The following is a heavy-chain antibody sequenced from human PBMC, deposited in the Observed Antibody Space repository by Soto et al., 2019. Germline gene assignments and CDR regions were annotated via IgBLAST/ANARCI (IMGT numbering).Heavy chain of an antibody. CDR1: GYTFTSYG. Sequence: ASVKVSGKASGYTFTSYGVSWVRQAPGQGLEWVAWISAYNGDVNFAQSVQGRVTMTTDTSTSTGYIELRSLRSDDTAVYYCARADIVATRTLDYWGKGTLVTVS. CDR2: ISAYNGDV. CDR3: ARADIVATRTLDY. J-gene: IGHJ4*02. V-gene: IGHV1-18*01. D-gene: IGHD5-12*01.